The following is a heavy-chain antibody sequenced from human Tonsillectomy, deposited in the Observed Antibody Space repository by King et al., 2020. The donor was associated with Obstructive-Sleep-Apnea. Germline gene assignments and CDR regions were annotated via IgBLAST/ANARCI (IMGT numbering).Heavy chain of an antibody. V-gene: IGHV3-9*01. CDR3: AKAAYGDYSYYFDY. Sequence: VQLVESGGGLVQPGRSLRLSCAASGFTFDNYAMHWVRQAPGKGLEWVSGISWNSGSIGYADSVKGRFTISRDNAKNSLYLQMNSLRADDTALYYCAKAAYGDYSYYFDYWGQGTLVTVSS. CDR2: ISWNSGSI. CDR1: GFTFDNYA. D-gene: IGHD4-17*01. J-gene: IGHJ4*02.